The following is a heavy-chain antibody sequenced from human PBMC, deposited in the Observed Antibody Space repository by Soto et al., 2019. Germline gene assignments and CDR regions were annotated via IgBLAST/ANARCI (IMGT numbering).Heavy chain of an antibody. D-gene: IGHD2-8*01. V-gene: IGHV3-23*01. CDR1: GFTFSNSA. Sequence: GSLRLSCVASGFTFSNSAMSWVRHVPGKGLEWAAGISSSGGRTNYADSVKGRFTISRDNSKNTLSLQMNSLRAEDTAVYYCAKEFCSNGVCYGAFDIWGQGTMVTVSS. CDR3: AKEFCSNGVCYGAFDI. CDR2: ISSSGGRT. J-gene: IGHJ3*02.